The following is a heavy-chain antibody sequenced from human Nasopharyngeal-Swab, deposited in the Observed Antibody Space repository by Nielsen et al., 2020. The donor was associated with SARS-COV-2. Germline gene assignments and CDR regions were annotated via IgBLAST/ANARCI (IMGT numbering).Heavy chain of an antibody. CDR1: GGTFSSYA. CDR3: ARDLPSAQYYDFWSGYFYYYYGMDV. V-gene: IGHV1-69*04. Sequence: SVKVSCKASGGTFSSYAISWVRQAPGQGLEWMGRIIPILGIANYAQKFQGRVTITADKSTSTAYMELRSLRSDDTAVYYCARDLPSAQYYDFWSGYFYYYYGMDVWGQGTTVTVSS. CDR2: IIPILGIA. J-gene: IGHJ6*02. D-gene: IGHD3-3*01.